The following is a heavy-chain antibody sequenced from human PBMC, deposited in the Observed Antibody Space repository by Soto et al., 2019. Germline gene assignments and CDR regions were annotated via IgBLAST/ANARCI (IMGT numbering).Heavy chain of an antibody. CDR2: LYYSGST. CDR1: GGSISSYY. D-gene: IGHD6-19*01. CDR3: ARQSVYISGWYPD. V-gene: IGHV4-59*08. J-gene: IGHJ4*02. Sequence: QVQLQESGPGLVKPSETLSLTCTVSGGSISSYYWSWIRQPPGTGLEWIGYLYYSGSTNYNPSLKSRVTISVDTSKNQFSLKLSSVTAADTAVYYCARQSVYISGWYPDWGQGTLVTVSS.